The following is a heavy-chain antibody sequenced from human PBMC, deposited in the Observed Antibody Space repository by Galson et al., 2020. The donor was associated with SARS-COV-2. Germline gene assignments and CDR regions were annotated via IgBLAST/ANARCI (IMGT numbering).Heavy chain of an antibody. V-gene: IGHV3-33*01. CDR1: GFTFSSYG. Sequence: QLGESLKISCAASGFTFSSYGMHWVRQAPGKGLEWVAVIWYDGSNKYYADSVKGRFTISRDNSKNTLYLQMNSLRAEDTAVYYCARDTYYGPGSYLSWYFYLWCRGTLVTVSS. CDR2: IWYDGSNK. J-gene: IGHJ2*01. D-gene: IGHD3-10*01. CDR3: ARDTYYGPGSYLSWYFYL.